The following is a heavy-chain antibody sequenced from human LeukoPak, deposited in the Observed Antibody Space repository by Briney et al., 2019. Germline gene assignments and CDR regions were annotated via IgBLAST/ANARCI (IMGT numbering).Heavy chain of an antibody. Sequence: ASVNVARTVSGQSLTELTMHWVRQAPGKELEGMGGFAPENDERLYAMKPRGRVTMTAATSTDTAYMVLSSLRSEDTAVYFCATEMTSVVPDYWGQGTLVTVSS. D-gene: IGHD2-21*02. V-gene: IGHV1-24*01. J-gene: IGHJ4*02. CDR2: FAPENDER. CDR1: GQSLTELT. CDR3: ATEMTSVVPDY.